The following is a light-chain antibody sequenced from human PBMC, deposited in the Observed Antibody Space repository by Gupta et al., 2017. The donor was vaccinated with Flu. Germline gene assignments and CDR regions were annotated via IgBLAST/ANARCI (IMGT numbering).Light chain of an antibody. CDR1: SSNIGAGFN. Sequence: QAVLTQTPSVSGAPGQRVTLSCTGSSSNIGAGFNVHWYQHLPGTAPKLLIYNNDLRPSGVPDRFSGSRSGTSASLAITGLQAEDEADYYCQAYDSGLIGYVFGTGTRVTVL. CDR3: QAYDSGLIGYV. V-gene: IGLV1-40*01. J-gene: IGLJ1*01. CDR2: NND.